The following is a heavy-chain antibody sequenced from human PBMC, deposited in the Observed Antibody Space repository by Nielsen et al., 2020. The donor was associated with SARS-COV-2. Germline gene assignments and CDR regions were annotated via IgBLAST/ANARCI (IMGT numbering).Heavy chain of an antibody. V-gene: IGHV7-4-1*02. CDR3: ASGRAPVLRFLEWPPS. CDR1: GYTFTSYA. CDR2: INTNTGNP. Sequence: ASVKVSCKASGYTFTSYAMNWVRQAPGQGLEWMVWINTNTGNPTYAQGFTGRFVFSLDTSVSTAYLQISSLKAEDTAVYYCASGRAPVLRFLEWPPSWGQGTLVTVSS. D-gene: IGHD3-3*01. J-gene: IGHJ5*02.